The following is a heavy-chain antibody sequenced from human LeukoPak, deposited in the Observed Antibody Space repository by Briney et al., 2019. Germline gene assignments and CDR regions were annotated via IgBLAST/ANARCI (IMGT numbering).Heavy chain of an antibody. V-gene: IGHV4-59*01. D-gene: IGHD4-17*01. J-gene: IGHJ6*03. CDR2: IFYSGTT. CDR1: GGSISSYY. Sequence: SETLSLTCTVSGGSISSYYWSWIRQPPGKGLEWIGFIFYSGTTNYNPSLKSRVTISVDTSKNQFSLKLSSVTAADTAVYYCARGPHYGDGNYFFHMDVWGKGTTVTISS. CDR3: ARGPHYGDGNYFFHMDV.